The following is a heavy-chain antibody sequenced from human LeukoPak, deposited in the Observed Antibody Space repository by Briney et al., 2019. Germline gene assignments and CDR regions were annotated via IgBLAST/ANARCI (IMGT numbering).Heavy chain of an antibody. CDR2: ISWNSGSI. V-gene: IGHV3-9*01. CDR3: ALGKYYYDSSGSDGAY. Sequence: GRSLRLSCAASGFTFDDYAMHWVRQAPGKGLEWVSGISWNSGSIGYADTVKGRFTISRDNAKNSLYLQMNSLRAEDTALYYCALGKYYYDSSGSDGAYWGQGTLVTVSS. D-gene: IGHD3-22*01. CDR1: GFTFDDYA. J-gene: IGHJ4*02.